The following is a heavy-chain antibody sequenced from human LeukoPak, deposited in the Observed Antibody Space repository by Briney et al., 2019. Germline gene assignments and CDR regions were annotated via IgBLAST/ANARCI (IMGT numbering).Heavy chain of an antibody. Sequence: ASVRVSFKASGYTFTGYYMHWVRQAPGQGLEWMGWINPNSGGTNYAQKFQGRVTMTRDTSISTAYMELSRLRSDDTAVYYCARDGGSWVRGDFGYWGQGTLVTVSS. CDR3: ARDGGSWVRGDFGY. J-gene: IGHJ4*02. CDR1: GYTFTGYY. CDR2: INPNSGGT. D-gene: IGHD3-10*01. V-gene: IGHV1-2*02.